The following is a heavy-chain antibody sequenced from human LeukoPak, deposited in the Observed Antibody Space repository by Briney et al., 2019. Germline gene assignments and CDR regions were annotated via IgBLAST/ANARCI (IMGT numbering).Heavy chain of an antibody. J-gene: IGHJ5*02. D-gene: IGHD6-19*01. CDR3: ARAKEGPAMAGLNWFDP. CDR2: INSDGSST. Sequence: GGSLRLSCAASGFTFSSYWMHWVRQAPGKGLVWVSRINSDGSSTSYADSVKGRFTISRDNAKNTLYLQMNSLRAEDTAVYYCARAKEGPAMAGLNWFDPWGQGTLVTVSS. V-gene: IGHV3-74*01. CDR1: GFTFSSYW.